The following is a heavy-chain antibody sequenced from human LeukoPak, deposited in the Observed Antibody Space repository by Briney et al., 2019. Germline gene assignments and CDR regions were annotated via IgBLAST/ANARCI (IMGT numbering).Heavy chain of an antibody. J-gene: IGHJ4*02. CDR3: AKGSGWSYFDY. CDR2: ISWNSGNI. Sequence: GGSLRLSCAASGFTFDDYAMHWVRQAPGKGLEWVSFISWNSGNIDYADSVKGRFTISRANAKNSLYLQMNSLSAEDTALYYCAKGSGWSYFDYWGQGTLVTVSS. D-gene: IGHD6-19*01. CDR1: GFTFDDYA. V-gene: IGHV3-9*01.